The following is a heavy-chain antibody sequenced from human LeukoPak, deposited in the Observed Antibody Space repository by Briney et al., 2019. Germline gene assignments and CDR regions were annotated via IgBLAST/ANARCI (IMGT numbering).Heavy chain of an antibody. V-gene: IGHV1-46*01. CDR3: ARGIGLDYDSSGLD. CDR1: GYTFTNYY. J-gene: IGHJ4*02. D-gene: IGHD3-22*01. CDR2: IHPSGGST. Sequence: ASVKVSCKASGYTFTNYYMHWVRQAPGQGLEWMGVIHPSGGSTSFAQKFQGRVTMTRDTSTSTVYMELSSLRSDDTAVYYCARGIGLDYDSSGLDWGRGTLVTVSS.